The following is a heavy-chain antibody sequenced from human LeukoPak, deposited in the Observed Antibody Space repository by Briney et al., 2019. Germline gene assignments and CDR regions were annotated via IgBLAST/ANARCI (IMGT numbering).Heavy chain of an antibody. Sequence: GASLKVSCKASGYTFTSYGISWVRQAPGQGLESMGWISAYNDNTNYAQKLQGRVTMTTDTSTSTAYTELRSLRSDDTAVYYCARDCRDGYNYYFGYWGQGTLVTVSS. D-gene: IGHD5-24*01. J-gene: IGHJ4*02. V-gene: IGHV1-18*01. CDR2: ISAYNDNT. CDR3: ARDCRDGYNYYFGY. CDR1: GYTFTSYG.